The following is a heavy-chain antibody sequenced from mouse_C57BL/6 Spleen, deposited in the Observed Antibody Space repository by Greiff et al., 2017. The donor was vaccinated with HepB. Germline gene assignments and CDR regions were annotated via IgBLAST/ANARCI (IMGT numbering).Heavy chain of an antibody. J-gene: IGHJ1*03. CDR1: GYAFSSYW. CDR2: IYPGDGDT. CDR3: ARNYGSHWYFDV. D-gene: IGHD1-1*01. V-gene: IGHV1-80*01. Sequence: VQLQESGAELVKPGASVKISCKASGYAFSSYWMNWVKQRPGKGLAWIGQIYPGDGDTNYNGKFKGKATLTADKASSTAYMQRSSLTSEDSAVYFCARNYGSHWYFDVWGTGTTVTVSS.